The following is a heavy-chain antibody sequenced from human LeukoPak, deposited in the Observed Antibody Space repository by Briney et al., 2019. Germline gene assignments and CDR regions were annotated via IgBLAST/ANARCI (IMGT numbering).Heavy chain of an antibody. CDR1: GFTFSSYG. V-gene: IGHV3-33*06. CDR3: AKVDGYCSGGSCYHYYYYMDV. CDR2: IWYDGSNK. Sequence: PGRSLRLSCAASGFTFSSYGMHWVRQAPGKGLEWVAGIWYDGSNKYYADSVKGRFTISSDNSKNTLYLQMNSLRAEDTAVYYCAKVDGYCSGGSCYHYYYYMDVWGKGTTVTVSS. D-gene: IGHD2-15*01. J-gene: IGHJ6*03.